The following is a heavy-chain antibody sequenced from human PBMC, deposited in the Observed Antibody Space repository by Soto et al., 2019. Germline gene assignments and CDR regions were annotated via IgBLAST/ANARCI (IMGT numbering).Heavy chain of an antibody. CDR1: GGSISSYY. D-gene: IGHD3-10*01. CDR2: IYYSGST. J-gene: IGHJ6*02. CDR3: AITMVRGPHPFYYYYGMDV. Sequence: NPSETLSLTCTVSGGSISSYYWSWIRQPPGKGLEWIGYIYYSGSTNYNPSLKSRVTISVDTSKNQFSLKLSSVTAADTAVYYCAITMVRGPHPFYYYYGMDVWGQGTTVTVSS. V-gene: IGHV4-59*01.